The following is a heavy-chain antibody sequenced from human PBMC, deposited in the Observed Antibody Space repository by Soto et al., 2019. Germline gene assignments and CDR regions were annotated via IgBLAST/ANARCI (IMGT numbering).Heavy chain of an antibody. Sequence: PGGSLRLSCAASGFTFSSYSMNRVRQAPGKGLEWVSFISSSSDYIYYADSVKGRFTISRDDAKNSLYLQMNSLRAEDTAVYYCTKLHCSSASCYGGFYYYYMDVWGKGTTVTVSS. CDR3: TKLHCSSASCYGGFYYYYMDV. CDR2: ISSSSDYI. V-gene: IGHV3-21*01. CDR1: GFTFSSYS. J-gene: IGHJ6*03. D-gene: IGHD2-2*01.